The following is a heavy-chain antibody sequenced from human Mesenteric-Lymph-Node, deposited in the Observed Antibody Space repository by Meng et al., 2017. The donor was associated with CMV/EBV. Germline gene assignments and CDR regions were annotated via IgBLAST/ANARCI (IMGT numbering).Heavy chain of an antibody. J-gene: IGHJ6*02. V-gene: IGHV3-30-3*01. CDR3: ARDGADTAMGYYYYGMDV. D-gene: IGHD5-18*01. Sequence: GGSLRLSCAASGFTFSSYAMHWVRQAPGKGLEWVAVISYDGSNKYYADSVKGRFTISRDNSKNTLYLQMNSLRAEDTAVYYCARDGADTAMGYYYYGMDVWGQGTTVTV. CDR1: GFTFSSYA. CDR2: ISYDGSNK.